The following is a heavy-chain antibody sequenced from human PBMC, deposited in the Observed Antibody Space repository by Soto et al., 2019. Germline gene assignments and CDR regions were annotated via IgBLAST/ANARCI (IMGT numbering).Heavy chain of an antibody. J-gene: IGHJ6*02. D-gene: IGHD4-17*01. CDR2: IYYSGST. Sequence: SETLSLTCTVSGGSISSSSYYWGWIRQPPGKGPEWIGSIYYSGSTYYNPSLKSRVTLSVDTSKNQFSLKLSSVTAADTAVYYCARIPLHYGDYYYYGMDVWGQGTTVTVS. CDR3: ARIPLHYGDYYYYGMDV. CDR1: GGSISSSSYY. V-gene: IGHV4-39*07.